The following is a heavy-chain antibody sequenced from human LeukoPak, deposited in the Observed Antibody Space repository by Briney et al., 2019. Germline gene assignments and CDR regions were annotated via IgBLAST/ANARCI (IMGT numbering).Heavy chain of an antibody. CDR2: ISAYNGNT. V-gene: IGHV1-18*01. J-gene: IGHJ4*02. Sequence: ASVKVSCKASGYTFTSYGISWVRQAPGQGLEWMGWISAYNGNTNYAQKLQGRVTMTTDASTSTAYMELRSLRSDDTAVYYCARTPSTSETAAGSFDYWGQGTLVTVSS. CDR3: ARTPSTSETAAGSFDY. CDR1: GYTFTSYG. D-gene: IGHD6-13*01.